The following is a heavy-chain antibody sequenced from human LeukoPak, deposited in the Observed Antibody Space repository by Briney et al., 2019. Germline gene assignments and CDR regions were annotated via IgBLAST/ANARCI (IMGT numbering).Heavy chain of an antibody. V-gene: IGHV3-23*01. CDR3: AKRVAYDYGMDV. CDR1: GFPFSSYA. CDR2: ISGIGCST. Sequence: PGGSLSLFCAVSGFPFSSYAMRWVRQAAGKGLDWVSAISGIGCSTYYADFVKGRFTISRDNSKNTLYLQMNSLRAEDTAVYYSAKRVAYDYGMDVWGKRTTVTVSS. J-gene: IGHJ6*04.